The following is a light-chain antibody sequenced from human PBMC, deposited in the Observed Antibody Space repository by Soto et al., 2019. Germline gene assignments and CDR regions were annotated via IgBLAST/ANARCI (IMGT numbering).Light chain of an antibody. V-gene: IGKV3-11*01. CDR2: DAS. J-gene: IGKJ4*01. CDR3: QQRRNWPPLT. Sequence: EIVLTQSPATLSLSPGERATLSCRASQSVSSYLAWYQQKPGQAPRLLIYDASNRATGIPARFSSSGSGTDFTLTISSLEPEDFAVYSCQQRRNWPPLTFGGGTKVEIK. CDR1: QSVSSY.